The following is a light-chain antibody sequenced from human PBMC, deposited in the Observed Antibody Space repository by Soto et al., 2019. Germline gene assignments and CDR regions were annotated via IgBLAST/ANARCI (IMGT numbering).Light chain of an antibody. V-gene: IGKV3-15*01. Sequence: EIVMTQSPASLSVTPGERVTLSCRASQSVNRHVLWYQHRPGQPPRLLIYDTSARAAGIPARFSGSGSATEFTLTISSLQSEDFAVYYCQQYNNWPITFGQGTRLEIK. CDR1: QSVNRH. J-gene: IGKJ5*01. CDR2: DTS. CDR3: QQYNNWPIT.